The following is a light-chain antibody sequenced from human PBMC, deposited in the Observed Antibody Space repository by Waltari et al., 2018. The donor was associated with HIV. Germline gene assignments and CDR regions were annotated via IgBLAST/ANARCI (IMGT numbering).Light chain of an antibody. Sequence: EIVVAQSPATLSVSSRETAHVSCRASQSVSSSLAWYQQKPGQAPKLLIYGASTRATGIAARFSGSGSGTDFTLTISSLQSEDFAVYYCQQYSNWPLTFGGGTKVEI. CDR3: QQYSNWPLT. CDR2: GAS. J-gene: IGKJ4*01. CDR1: QSVSSS. V-gene: IGKV3-15*01.